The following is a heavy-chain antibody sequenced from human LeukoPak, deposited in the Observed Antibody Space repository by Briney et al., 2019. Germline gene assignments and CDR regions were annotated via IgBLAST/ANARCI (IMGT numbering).Heavy chain of an antibody. D-gene: IGHD3-22*01. CDR1: GYTLTELS. J-gene: IGHJ4*02. CDR2: FDPEDGET. V-gene: IGHV1-24*01. CDR3: ATFRPMIHRGEVDY. Sequence: ASVKVSCKVSGYTLTELSMHWVRQAPGKGLEWMGGFDPEDGETIYAQKFQGRVTMTGDTSTDTAYMELSSLRSEDTAVYYCATFRPMIHRGEVDYWGQGTLVTVSS.